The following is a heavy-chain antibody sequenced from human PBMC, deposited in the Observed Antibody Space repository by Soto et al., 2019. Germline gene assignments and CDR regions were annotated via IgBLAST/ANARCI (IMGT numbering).Heavy chain of an antibody. CDR3: ARGRLEWPPDY. CDR2: MNPNSGNT. Sequence: ASVNVSCKASGYTYTSYDIKWVRQATGQGLEWMGWMNPNSGNTGYAQKFQGRVTMTRNTSISTAYMELSSLRSEDTAVYYCARGRLEWPPDYWGQGTLVTVSS. V-gene: IGHV1-8*01. D-gene: IGHD3-3*01. J-gene: IGHJ4*02. CDR1: GYTYTSYD.